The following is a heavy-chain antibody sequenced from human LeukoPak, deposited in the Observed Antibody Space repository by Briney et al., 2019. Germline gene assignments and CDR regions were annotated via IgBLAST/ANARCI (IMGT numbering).Heavy chain of an antibody. D-gene: IGHD3-9*01. CDR1: GYTFTGYY. CDR2: INPNSGGT. Sequence: ASVKVSCKASGYTFTGYYMHWVRQAPGQGLEWMGWINPNSGGTNCAQKFQGWVTMTRDTSISTAYMELSRLRSDDTAVYYCARTEDYDILTGYYKGGYFDYWGQGTLVTVSS. J-gene: IGHJ4*02. V-gene: IGHV1-2*04. CDR3: ARTEDYDILTGYYKGGYFDY.